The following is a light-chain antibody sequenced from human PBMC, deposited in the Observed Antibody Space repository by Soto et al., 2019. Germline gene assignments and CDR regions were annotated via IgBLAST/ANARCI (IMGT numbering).Light chain of an antibody. J-gene: IGLJ1*01. Sequence: QSVLTQPPSVSGAPGQRVTISCTGSSSDVGSYNLVSWYQQHPGKAPKLMIYDVTNRPSGVSNRFSGSKSGNTASLTISGLQAEDEADYYCSSYTSISTYVFGTGTKVTVL. CDR2: DVT. V-gene: IGLV2-14*02. CDR1: SSDVGSYNL. CDR3: SSYTSISTYV.